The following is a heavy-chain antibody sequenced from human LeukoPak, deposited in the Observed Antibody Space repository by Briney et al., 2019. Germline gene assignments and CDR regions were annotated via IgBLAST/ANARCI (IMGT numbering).Heavy chain of an antibody. J-gene: IGHJ4*02. CDR2: ISYDGSNK. Sequence: PGRSLRLSCAASGFTFSSYAMHWVRQAPGKGLEWVAVISYDGSNKYYADSVKGRFTISRDNSKNTLYLLMNSLRAEDTAVYYCAKEGYYYGSGSRAKFDYWGQGTLVTVSS. CDR1: GFTFSSYA. V-gene: IGHV3-30-3*01. D-gene: IGHD3-10*01. CDR3: AKEGYYYGSGSRAKFDY.